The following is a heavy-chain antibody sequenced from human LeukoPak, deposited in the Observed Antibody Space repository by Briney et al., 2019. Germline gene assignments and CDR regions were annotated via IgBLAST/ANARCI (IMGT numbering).Heavy chain of an antibody. V-gene: IGHV3-7*01. J-gene: IGHJ3*02. CDR2: IKPDGSDK. CDR1: GFTFSSYE. CDR3: ATISAQTFDI. D-gene: IGHD5-24*01. Sequence: GGSLRLSCAASGFTFSSYEMNWVRQSPGKGLEWVANIKPDGSDKYYVDSARGRFTVSRDNAKNSAFLQMNSLRAEDTAIYYCATISAQTFDIWGQGTLVSVSS.